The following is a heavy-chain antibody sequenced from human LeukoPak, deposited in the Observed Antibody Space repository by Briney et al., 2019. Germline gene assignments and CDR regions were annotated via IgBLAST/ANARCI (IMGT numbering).Heavy chain of an antibody. D-gene: IGHD3-22*01. Sequence: GGSLRLSCAASGFTFSSYSMNWVRQAPGKGLEWVSYISSSSSTIYYADSVKGRFTTSRDNAKNSLYLQMNSLRAEDTALYYCAKDNYYDSSGYLDYWGQGTLVTVSS. CDR3: AKDNYYDSSGYLDY. V-gene: IGHV3-48*04. J-gene: IGHJ4*02. CDR1: GFTFSSYS. CDR2: ISSSSSTI.